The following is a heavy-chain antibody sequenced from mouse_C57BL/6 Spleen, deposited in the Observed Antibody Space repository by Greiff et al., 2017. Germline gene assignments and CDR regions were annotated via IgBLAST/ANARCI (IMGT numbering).Heavy chain of an antibody. CDR2: INPSTGGT. D-gene: IGHD1-1*01. Sequence: VQLQQSGPELVKPGASVKISCKASGYSFTGYYMNWVKQSPEKSLEWIGEINPSTGGTTYNQKFKANATLTVDKSSSAAYMQLKSLTSEGSAVYYCARWRITTVEGAMDYWGQGTSVTVSS. CDR1: GYSFTGYY. V-gene: IGHV1-42*01. J-gene: IGHJ4*01. CDR3: ARWRITTVEGAMDY.